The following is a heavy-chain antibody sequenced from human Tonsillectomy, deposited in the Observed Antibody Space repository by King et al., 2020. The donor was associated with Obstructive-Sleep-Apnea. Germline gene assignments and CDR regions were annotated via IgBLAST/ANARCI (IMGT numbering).Heavy chain of an antibody. V-gene: IGHV3-30-3*01. CDR1: GFTFSSYA. D-gene: IGHD2-15*01. J-gene: IGHJ3*02. CDR2: ISYDGSNK. Sequence: VQLVESGGGVVQPGRSLRLSCAASGFTFSSYAMHWVRQAPGKGLEWVAVISYDGSNKYYADSVKGRFTISRDNSKNTLYLQMNSLRAEDTAVYYCISRVVVAANPDAFDIWGQGTMVTVSS. CDR3: ISRVVVAANPDAFDI.